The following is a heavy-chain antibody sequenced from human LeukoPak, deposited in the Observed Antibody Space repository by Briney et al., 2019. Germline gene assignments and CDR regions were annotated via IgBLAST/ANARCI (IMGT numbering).Heavy chain of an antibody. J-gene: IGHJ3*02. CDR2: INPSGGST. CDR1: GYTFTSYY. V-gene: IGHV1-46*01. D-gene: IGHD3-22*01. CDR3: ARGYYDSSGYRDAFDI. Sequence: EASVKVSCKASGYTFTSYYMHWVRQAPGQGLEWMGIINPSGGSTSYAQKFQGRVTMTRDTSTSTVYMELSSLRSEDTAVYYCARGYYDSSGYRDAFDIWGQGTMVTVSS.